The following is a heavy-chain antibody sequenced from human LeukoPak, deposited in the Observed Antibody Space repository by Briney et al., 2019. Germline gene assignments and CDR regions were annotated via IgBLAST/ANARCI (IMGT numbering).Heavy chain of an antibody. CDR2: ISAYNGNT. J-gene: IGHJ4*02. CDR3: ATQYCSSTSCYPYWVDY. V-gene: IGHV1-18*01. Sequence: ASAKVSCKASGYTFTSYGISWVRQAPGQGLEWMGWISAYNGNTNYAQKLQGRVTMATDTSTSTAYMELRSLRSDDTAVYYRATQYCSSTSCYPYWVDYWGQGTLVTVSS. D-gene: IGHD2-2*01. CDR1: GYTFTSYG.